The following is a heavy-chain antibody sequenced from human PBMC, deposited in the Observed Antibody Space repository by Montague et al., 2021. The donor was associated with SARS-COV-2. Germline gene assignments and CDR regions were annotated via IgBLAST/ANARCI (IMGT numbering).Heavy chain of an antibody. CDR1: KFLFSNFA. CDR2: VSSSDLKT. V-gene: IGHV3-23*01. D-gene: IGHD1-26*01. J-gene: IGHJ3*02. Sequence: SLRLSCAASKFLFSNFAMSWVRQAPGKGLEWVSTVSSSDLKTYYADSVKGRLTISRDTSTNTVFLQMNNLRADDTAVYYCAKDRVYSANLGAFDMWGQGTRVTVSS. CDR3: AKDRVYSANLGAFDM.